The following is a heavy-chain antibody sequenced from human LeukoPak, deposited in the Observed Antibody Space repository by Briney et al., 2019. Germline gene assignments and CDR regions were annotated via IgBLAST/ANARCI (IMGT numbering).Heavy chain of an antibody. CDR2: ISYDGSNK. J-gene: IGHJ4*02. D-gene: IGHD6-13*01. CDR1: GFTFSSYA. CDR3: ARDPGVVAAEYYSDY. Sequence: GGSLRLSCAASGFTFSSYAMHWVRQAPGKGLEWVAVISYDGSNKYYADSVKGRFTISRDNSKNTLYLQMNSLRAEDTAVYYCARDPGVVAAEYYSDYWGQGTLVTVSS. V-gene: IGHV3-30*04.